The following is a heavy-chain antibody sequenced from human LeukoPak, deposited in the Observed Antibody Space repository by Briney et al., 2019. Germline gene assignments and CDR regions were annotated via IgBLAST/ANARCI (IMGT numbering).Heavy chain of an antibody. CDR3: ARYRQATDWYFDL. CDR1: GFTVTDYY. D-gene: IGHD3-16*02. Sequence: GGSLRLSCAASGFTVTDYYISWVRQAPGKRLEWVSVSFNDGSAYYADSVKGRFTISRHNFENTLYLQMHSLRPEDAAVYYCARYRQATDWYFDLRGRGTLVTVSS. CDR2: SFNDGSA. V-gene: IGHV3-53*04. J-gene: IGHJ2*01.